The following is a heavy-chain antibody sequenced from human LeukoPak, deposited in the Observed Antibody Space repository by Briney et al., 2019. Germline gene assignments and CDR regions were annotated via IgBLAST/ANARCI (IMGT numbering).Heavy chain of an antibody. CDR3: ARVGIVVVVAATLHLDY. J-gene: IGHJ4*02. CDR2: IKEDGSEK. D-gene: IGHD2-15*01. V-gene: IGHV3-7*02. CDR1: GFTFRTYW. Sequence: PGGSLRLSCAASGFTFRTYWMTWVRQAPGKGLEWVAKIKEDGSEKYYVDSVKGRFTISRDNAKNSLYLQMNSLRDEDTAVYYCARVGIVVVVAATLHLDYWGQGTLVTVSS.